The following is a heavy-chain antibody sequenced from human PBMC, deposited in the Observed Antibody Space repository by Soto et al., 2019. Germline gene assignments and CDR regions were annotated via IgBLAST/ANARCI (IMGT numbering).Heavy chain of an antibody. V-gene: IGHV4-30-2*01. D-gene: IGHD4-17*01. Sequence: QLQLQESGSGLVKPSQTLSLTCAVSGGSISSGGYSWSWIRQPPGKGLEWIGYIYHSGTTYYNPSLKSRVTISVDRSTNQSSLKLSSVTAADTAVYYCARAHYGDYGYGMDVWGHGTTVTVSS. J-gene: IGHJ6*02. CDR2: IYHSGTT. CDR3: ARAHYGDYGYGMDV. CDR1: GGSISSGGYS.